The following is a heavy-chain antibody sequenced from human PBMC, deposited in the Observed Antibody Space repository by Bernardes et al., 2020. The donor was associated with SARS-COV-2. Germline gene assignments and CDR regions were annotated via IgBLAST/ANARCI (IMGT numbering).Heavy chain of an antibody. CDR1: GGSFSSHY. CDR2: INHSGSS. V-gene: IGHV4-34*01. Sequence: SETQSLTCAVFGGSFSSHYWTWIRQPPGRGLEWVGEINHSGSSTYNPSLKSRVTMSVDTSKMHFSLKLSSVTAADTAVYYCARGASFGFLSGYSFGRGGPFDPWGQGVLVTVAS. CDR3: ARGASFGFLSGYSFGRGGPFDP. J-gene: IGHJ5*02. D-gene: IGHD3-3*01.